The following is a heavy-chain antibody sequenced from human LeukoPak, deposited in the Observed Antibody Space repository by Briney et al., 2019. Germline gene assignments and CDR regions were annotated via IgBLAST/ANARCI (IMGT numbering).Heavy chain of an antibody. V-gene: IGHV4-34*01. CDR1: GGSFSGYY. Sequence: SETLSLTCAVYGGSFSGYYWSWIRQPPGKGLEWIGEINHSGSTDYNPSLKSRVTISVDTSQNQFSLKLSSVTAADTAVYYCARGDGSGTSYFDYWGQGALVTVSS. J-gene: IGHJ4*02. CDR2: INHSGST. D-gene: IGHD3-10*01. CDR3: ARGDGSGTSYFDY.